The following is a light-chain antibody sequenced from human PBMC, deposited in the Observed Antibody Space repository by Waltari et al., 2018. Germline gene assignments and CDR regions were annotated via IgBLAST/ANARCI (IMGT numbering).Light chain of an antibody. CDR1: KSNIGRNA. J-gene: IGLJ3*02. V-gene: IGLV1-44*01. Sequence: QSVLTQPPSASGTPGQRVTISCSGSKSNIGRNAVNWYQQLPETAPKLLIYTDNQRPSGVPDRFSGSKSGTSASLAISGLQSEDEADYHCATWDDSLNGWVFGGGTKVTVL. CDR2: TDN. CDR3: ATWDDSLNGWV.